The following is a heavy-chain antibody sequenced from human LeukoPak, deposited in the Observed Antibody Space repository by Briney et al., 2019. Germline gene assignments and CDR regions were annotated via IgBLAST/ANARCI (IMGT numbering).Heavy chain of an antibody. CDR1: GFTFSSYE. V-gene: IGHV3-48*03. CDR2: INSSGSTK. D-gene: IGHD3-9*01. J-gene: IGHJ6*02. Sequence: GGSLRLSCAASGFTFSSYEMNWVRQAPGKGLAWVAYINSSGSTKYYADSVKGRFTISRDNAKNSLYLQMNSLRAEDTAVYYCARDGWGDYDILTGYYPLYGMDVWGQGTPVTVSS. CDR3: ARDGWGDYDILTGYYPLYGMDV.